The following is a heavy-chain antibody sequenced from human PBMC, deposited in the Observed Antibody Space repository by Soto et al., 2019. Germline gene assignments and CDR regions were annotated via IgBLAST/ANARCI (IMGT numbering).Heavy chain of an antibody. J-gene: IGHJ6*02. Sequence: ASVRVSRQAFGYTFNALYMHWVRQAPGQGLEWMGVINPSGDGTSYAQKFQGRVTMTRDTSTSTVYMELSSLRSEDTAVYYCARVALGYDYADVWGQGTTVTVSS. CDR2: INPSGDGT. V-gene: IGHV1-46*02. CDR3: ARVALGYDYADV. CDR1: GYTFNALY. D-gene: IGHD4-17*01.